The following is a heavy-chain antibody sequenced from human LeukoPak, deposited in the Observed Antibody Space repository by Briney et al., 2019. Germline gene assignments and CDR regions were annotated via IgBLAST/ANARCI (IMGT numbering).Heavy chain of an antibody. D-gene: IGHD5-18*01. V-gene: IGHV1-69*04. CDR3: ARWKDTVMAGDYYYGMDV. J-gene: IGHJ6*02. CDR2: IIPFLPVA. CDR1: GGTFSSYA. Sequence: SVNVSCKASGGTFSSYAISWVRQAPGQGLERMGRIIPFLPVANYAQKFQGRVTISADKSTSTAYMELSSLRSEDTAVYYYARWKDTVMAGDYYYGMDVWGQGTTVTVSS.